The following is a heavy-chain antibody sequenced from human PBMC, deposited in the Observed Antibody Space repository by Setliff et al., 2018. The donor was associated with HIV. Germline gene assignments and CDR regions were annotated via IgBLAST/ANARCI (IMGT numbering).Heavy chain of an antibody. D-gene: IGHD3-22*01. CDR3: ARDVLGYDSTGRFDL. Sequence: SETLSLTCTVSGGSVSSGSYYWSWIRQPAGKGLQWIGRIYTSGSTNYNASLKSRVTISVDTSKNQFSLKLISVTAADTAVYYCARDVLGYDSTGRFDLWGRGTMVTVSS. V-gene: IGHV4-61*02. CDR1: GGSVSSGSYY. J-gene: IGHJ2*01. CDR2: IYTSGST.